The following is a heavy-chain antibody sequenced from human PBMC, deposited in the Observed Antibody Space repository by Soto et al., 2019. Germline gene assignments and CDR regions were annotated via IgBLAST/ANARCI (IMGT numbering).Heavy chain of an antibody. Sequence: GSLRLSCATSGLTFSNYAMSWVRQAPGGGLEWVSSMSGSSSTTYYADSVKGRFTISRDRSKNTLYLQMSSLRAEDTALYYCAKNQERELPRVIDFWGQGTLVTVS. D-gene: IGHD1-7*01. V-gene: IGHV3-23*01. J-gene: IGHJ4*02. CDR3: AKNQERELPRVIDF. CDR1: GLTFSNYA. CDR2: MSGSSSTT.